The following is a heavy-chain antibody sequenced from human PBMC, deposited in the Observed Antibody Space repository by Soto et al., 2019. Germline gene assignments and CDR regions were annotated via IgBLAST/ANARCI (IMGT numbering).Heavy chain of an antibody. D-gene: IGHD6-13*01. V-gene: IGHV3-21*06. CDR1: GFTFSSYT. J-gene: IGHJ4*02. CDR3: DRARVYATGHLDF. CDR2: ISSSSDYI. Sequence: NPGGSLRLSCAASGFTFSSYTMNWVRQAPGKGLEWVSSISSSSDYIYYADSMKGRVTISRDNAKNSLFLDMNSLTGEDTAVYYCDRARVYATGHLDFWGRGSLVAVSS.